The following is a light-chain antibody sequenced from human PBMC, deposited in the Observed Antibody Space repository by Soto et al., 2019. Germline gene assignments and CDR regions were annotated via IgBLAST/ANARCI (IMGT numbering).Light chain of an antibody. J-gene: IGLJ3*02. CDR3: AAWIDSLNGPL. V-gene: IGLV1-44*01. CDR2: SNH. CDR1: DPTIGTSA. Sequence: QSVLTQPPSASGTPGQRVTISCSGTDPTIGTSAVNWYQQLPGTAPKLLIYSNHQRPSGVPDRFSGSKSGTSASLAISRLQSEDEADYYCAAWIDSLNGPLFGGGTKLTVL.